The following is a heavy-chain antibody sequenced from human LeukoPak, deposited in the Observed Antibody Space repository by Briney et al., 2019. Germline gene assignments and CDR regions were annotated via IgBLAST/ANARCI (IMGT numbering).Heavy chain of an antibody. CDR1: GGSISSSSYY. D-gene: IGHD3-22*01. V-gene: IGHV4-39*07. CDR3: ARWKETYYYDSSGPYFDY. CDR2: IYHSGST. Sequence: ASETLSLTCTVSGGSISSSSYYWGWIRQPPGKGLEWIGSIYHSGSTNYNPSLKSRVTISVDTSKNQFSLKLSSVTAADTAVYYCARWKETYYYDSSGPYFDYWGQGTLVTVSS. J-gene: IGHJ4*02.